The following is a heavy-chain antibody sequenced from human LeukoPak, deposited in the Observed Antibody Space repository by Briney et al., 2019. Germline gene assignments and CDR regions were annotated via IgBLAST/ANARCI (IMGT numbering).Heavy chain of an antibody. CDR1: GFTFSSYA. CDR2: INGSGGTT. D-gene: IGHD3-22*01. V-gene: IGHV3-23*01. Sequence: GGSLRLSCAASGFTFSSYAMNWVRQAQGKGLEWVSGINGSGGTTYYADSVQGRLTIYRDNSKNTLYVQMNSLRADDTAIYYCVKDSYYYDNSGYYYVKDLWGHGTLVTVSS. CDR3: VKDSYYYDNSGYYYVKDL. J-gene: IGHJ5*02.